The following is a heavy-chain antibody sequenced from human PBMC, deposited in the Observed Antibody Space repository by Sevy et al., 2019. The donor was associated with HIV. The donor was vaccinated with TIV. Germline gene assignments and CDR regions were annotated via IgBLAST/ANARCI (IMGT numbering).Heavy chain of an antibody. CDR2: IDGDGGYR. J-gene: IGHJ4*02. V-gene: IGHV3-74*01. CDR1: GFTFSSYW. CDR3: ARVRNIVATTEDPSFDY. Sequence: GGSLRLSCAASGFTFSSYWMHWVRQAPGKGLVWVSRIDGDGGYRRYADSVKGRFTISRDNAKNTLYLQMNSLRADDTAVYYCARVRNIVATTEDPSFDYWGQGNLVTVSS. D-gene: IGHD5-12*01.